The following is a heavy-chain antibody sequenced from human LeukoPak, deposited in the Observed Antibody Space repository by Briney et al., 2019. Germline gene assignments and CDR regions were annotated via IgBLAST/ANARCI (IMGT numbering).Heavy chain of an antibody. CDR3: ARDATTVTPLPNLYYYYGMDV. CDR1: GFTFSSYA. Sequence: GGPLRLSCAASGFTFSSYAMHWVRQAPGKGLEWVAVISYDGSNKYYADSVKGRFTISRDNSKNTLYLQMNSLRAEDTAVYYCARDATTVTPLPNLYYYYGMDVWGQGTTVTVSS. J-gene: IGHJ6*02. CDR2: ISYDGSNK. D-gene: IGHD4-11*01. V-gene: IGHV3-30-3*01.